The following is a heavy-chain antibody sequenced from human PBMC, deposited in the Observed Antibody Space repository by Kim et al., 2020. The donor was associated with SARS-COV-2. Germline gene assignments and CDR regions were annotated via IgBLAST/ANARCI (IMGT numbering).Heavy chain of an antibody. J-gene: IGHJ4*02. V-gene: IGHV4-31*02. CDR3: ARVTRDTAMVDLDY. D-gene: IGHD5-18*01. Sequence: PSLQSRVTISVDTSKNQFSLKLSSVTAADTAVYYCARVTRDTAMVDLDYWGQGTLVTVSS.